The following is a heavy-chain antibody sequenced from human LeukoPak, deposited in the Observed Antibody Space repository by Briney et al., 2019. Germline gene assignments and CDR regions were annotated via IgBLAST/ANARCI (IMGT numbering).Heavy chain of an antibody. CDR3: ARGVVTMVRGVIPYYYYYMDV. D-gene: IGHD3-10*01. CDR2: MNPNSGNT. Sequence: ASVKVSCKASGYTFTSYDINWVRQATGQGLEWMGWMNPNSGNTGYAQKFQGRVTMTRNTSISTAYMELSSLRSEDTAVYYCARGVVTMVRGVIPYYYYYMDVWGKGTTVTVSS. CDR1: GYTFTSYD. J-gene: IGHJ6*03. V-gene: IGHV1-8*01.